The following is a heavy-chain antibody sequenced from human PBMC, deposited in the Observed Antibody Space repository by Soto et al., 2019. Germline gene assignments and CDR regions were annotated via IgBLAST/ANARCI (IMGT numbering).Heavy chain of an antibody. CDR2: IFYSGTT. CDR1: GVSINSGDYY. CDR3: AKVRGHAFDI. J-gene: IGHJ3*02. Sequence: QVQLQESGPGLVKPSQTLSLNCSVSGVSINSGDYYWSWIRQYAGQGLEWIGYIFYSGTTFYNPSLKSRVTISIDASKNQFSLEMSSVTAADMAVYYCAKVRGHAFDIRGQGTMVTVSS. D-gene: IGHD3-10*01. V-gene: IGHV4-31*03.